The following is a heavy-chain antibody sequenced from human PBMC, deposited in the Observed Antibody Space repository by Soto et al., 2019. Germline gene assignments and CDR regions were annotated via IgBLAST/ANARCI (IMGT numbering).Heavy chain of an antibody. V-gene: IGHV4-31*03. CDR2: IQYSGST. J-gene: IGHJ4*02. Sequence: NPSETLSLTCSVSRGSMFTSDYFWSWIRQHPGKALEWIGYIQYSGSTYYNPSLKSRVTISLDTHENDFSLNGNYVNDAQTAVYYCARVKRVDAPASYFDYWGRGTLVAVSS. CDR1: RGSMFTSDYF. D-gene: IGHD2-15*01. CDR3: ARVKRVDAPASYFDY.